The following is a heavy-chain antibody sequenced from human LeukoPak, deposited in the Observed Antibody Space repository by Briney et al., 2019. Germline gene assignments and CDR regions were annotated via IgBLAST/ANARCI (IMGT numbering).Heavy chain of an antibody. CDR3: ARHVGVLLWFGEEGRWFDP. CDR2: INHSGST. J-gene: IGHJ5*02. D-gene: IGHD3-10*01. V-gene: IGHV4-34*01. Sequence: SETLSLTCTVPGGSISSYYWSWIRQPPGKGLEWIGEINHSGSTNYNPSLKSRVTISVDTSKNQFSLKLSSVTAADTAVYYCARHVGVLLWFGEEGRWFDPWGQGTLVTVSS. CDR1: GGSISSYY.